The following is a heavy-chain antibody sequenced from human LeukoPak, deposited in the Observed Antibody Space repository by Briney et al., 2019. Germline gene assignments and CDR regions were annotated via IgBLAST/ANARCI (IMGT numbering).Heavy chain of an antibody. CDR3: ARLPERGYSGYGVNWFDP. CDR2: INPNSGGT. Sequence: VASVKVSCKASGYTFTGYYMHWVRQAPGQGLEWMGRINPNSGGTNYAQKFQGRVTMTRDTSISTAYMELSRLRSDDTAVYYCARLPERGYSGYGVNWFDPWGQGTLVTVSS. D-gene: IGHD5-12*01. V-gene: IGHV1-2*06. CDR1: GYTFTGYY. J-gene: IGHJ5*02.